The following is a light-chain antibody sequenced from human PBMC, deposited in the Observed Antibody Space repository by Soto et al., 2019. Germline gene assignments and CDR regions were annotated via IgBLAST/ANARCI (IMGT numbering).Light chain of an antibody. CDR3: SSYTSSSTLWV. J-gene: IGLJ3*02. Sequence: QSALTQPASVSGSPGQSITISCTGTSSDVGGYNYVSWYQQHPGKAPKLMIYEVNNRPSGVSNRFSGSKSGNTASLTISGLQAEDDADYYCSSYTSSSTLWVFGGGTKLTVL. V-gene: IGLV2-14*01. CDR1: SSDVGGYNY. CDR2: EVN.